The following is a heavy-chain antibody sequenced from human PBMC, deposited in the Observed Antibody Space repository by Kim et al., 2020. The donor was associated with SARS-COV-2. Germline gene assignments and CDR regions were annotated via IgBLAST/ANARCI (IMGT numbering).Heavy chain of an antibody. CDR3: ARHAKLWFGELLFTHGMDV. J-gene: IGHJ6*02. V-gene: IGHV4-39*01. D-gene: IGHD3-10*01. CDR1: GGSISSSSYY. Sequence: SETLSLTCTVSGGSISSSSYYWGWIRQPPGKGLEWIGSIYYSGSTYYNPSLTSRVTISVDTSKNQFSLKLSSVTAADTAVYYCARHAKLWFGELLFTHGMDVWGQGTTVTVSS. CDR2: IYYSGST.